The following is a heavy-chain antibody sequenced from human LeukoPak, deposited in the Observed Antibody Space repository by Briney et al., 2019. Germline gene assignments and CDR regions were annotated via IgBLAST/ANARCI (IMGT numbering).Heavy chain of an antibody. J-gene: IGHJ5*02. D-gene: IGHD3-3*01. V-gene: IGHV4-4*07. CDR2: IYTSGST. CDR1: GGSISSYY. CDR3: ARDPPFWSEWWFDP. Sequence: PSETLSLTCTVSGGSISSYYWSWIRQPAGKGLEWIGRIYTSGSTSYNPSLKSRVTMSVDTSKNQFSLKLSSVTAADTAVYYCARDPPFWSEWWFDPWGQGTLVTVSS.